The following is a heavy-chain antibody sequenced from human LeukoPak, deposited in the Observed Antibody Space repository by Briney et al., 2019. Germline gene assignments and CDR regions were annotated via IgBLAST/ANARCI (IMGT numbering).Heavy chain of an antibody. Sequence: GGSLRLSCAASGFTFSNAWMSWVRQARGKGLEWVGRIKSKTDGGTTDYAAPVKGRFTISRDDSKNTLYLQMNSLKTENTAVYYCTTVISVVVTAIDYWGQGTLVTVSS. D-gene: IGHD2-21*02. J-gene: IGHJ4*02. CDR2: IKSKTDGGTT. V-gene: IGHV3-15*01. CDR1: GFTFSNAW. CDR3: TTVISVVVTAIDY.